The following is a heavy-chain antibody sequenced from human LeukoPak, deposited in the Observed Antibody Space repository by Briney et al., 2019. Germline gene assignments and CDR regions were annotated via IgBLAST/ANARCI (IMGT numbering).Heavy chain of an antibody. J-gene: IGHJ6*02. D-gene: IGHD3-22*01. CDR3: ARDHGFHYYDSSGPLSGYYYYYGIDV. CDR1: GFTFSDYY. CDR2: ISSSGSTI. Sequence: GGSLRLSCAASGFTFSDYYMSWIRQAPGKGLEWVSYISSSGSTIYYADSVKGRFTISRDNAKNSLYLQMNSLRAEDTAVYYCARDHGFHYYDSSGPLSGYYYYYGIDVWGQGATVTVSS. V-gene: IGHV3-11*01.